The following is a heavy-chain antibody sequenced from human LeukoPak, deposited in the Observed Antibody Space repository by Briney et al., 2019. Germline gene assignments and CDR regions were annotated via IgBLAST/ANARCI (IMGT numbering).Heavy chain of an antibody. V-gene: IGHV3-21*01. J-gene: IGHJ4*02. CDR2: ISSSSSYI. CDR1: GFTFSSYS. CDR3: ERKADYDFWSGPIYDY. Sequence: GGSLRLSCAASGFTFSSYSMNWVRQAPGKGLEWVSSISSSSSYIYYADSVKGRFTISRDNAKNSLYLQMNSLRAEDTAVYYCERKADYDFWSGPIYDYWGQGTLVTVSS. D-gene: IGHD3-3*01.